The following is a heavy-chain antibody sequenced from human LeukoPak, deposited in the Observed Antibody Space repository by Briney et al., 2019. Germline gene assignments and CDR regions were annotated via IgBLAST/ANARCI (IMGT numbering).Heavy chain of an antibody. CDR1: GFTFSSYW. D-gene: IGHD2-15*01. V-gene: IGHV3-7*01. CDR2: MKLDGSEE. J-gene: IGHJ5*02. CDR3: TRWARYCSGGSCYSWSDP. Sequence: PGGSLRLSCAASGFTFSSYWMSWVRQAPGKGPEWVANMKLDGSEEYYVDSVKGRFTISRDNAKNSLYLQMNSLRVDDTAVYYCTRWARYCSGGSCYSWSDPWGQGTLVTVSS.